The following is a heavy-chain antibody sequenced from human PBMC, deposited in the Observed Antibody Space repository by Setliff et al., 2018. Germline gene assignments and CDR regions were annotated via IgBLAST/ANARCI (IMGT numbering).Heavy chain of an antibody. V-gene: IGHV1-3*01. CDR3: AGVLRDYYGSGSYYNWFDP. D-gene: IGHD3-10*01. CDR1: GYTFTSYS. CDR2: INAGNGNT. J-gene: IGHJ5*02. Sequence: ASVKVSCKASGYTFTSYSMHWVRQAPGQSLEWMGWINAGNGNTKYSQKFQGRVTITRDTSASTAYMELSSLRSEDTAVYFCAGVLRDYYGSGSYYNWFDPRGQGTLVTVSS.